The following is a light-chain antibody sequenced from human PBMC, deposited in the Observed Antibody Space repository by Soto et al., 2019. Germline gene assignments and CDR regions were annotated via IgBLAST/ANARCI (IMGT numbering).Light chain of an antibody. CDR1: SSNIGSNT. CDR3: AAWDDSLNGWV. J-gene: IGLJ3*02. V-gene: IGLV1-44*01. CDR2: SNN. Sequence: QAVVTQPPSASGTPGQRVTISCSGSSSNIGSNTVNWYQQLPGTAPKLLIYSNNQRPSGVPDLSGSKSGTSASLAISGLQSEDEADYYCAAWDDSLNGWVFGGGTKLTVL.